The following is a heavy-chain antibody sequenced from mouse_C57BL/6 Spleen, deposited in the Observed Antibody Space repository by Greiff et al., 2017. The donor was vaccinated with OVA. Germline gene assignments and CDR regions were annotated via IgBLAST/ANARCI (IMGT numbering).Heavy chain of an antibody. CDR1: GYAFSSSW. Sequence: QVQLKESGPELVKPGASVKISCKASGYAFSSSWMNWVKQRPGKGLEWIGRIYPGDGDTKYNGKFKGKATLTADKSSSTAYMQLSSLTSEDSAVYFCARGDLPYAMDYWGQGTSVTVSS. D-gene: IGHD5-5*01. CDR3: ARGDLPYAMDY. V-gene: IGHV1-82*01. CDR2: IYPGDGDT. J-gene: IGHJ4*01.